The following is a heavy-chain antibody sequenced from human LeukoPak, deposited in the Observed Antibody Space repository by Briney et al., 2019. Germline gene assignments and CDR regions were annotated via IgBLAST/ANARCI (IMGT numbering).Heavy chain of an antibody. CDR1: GLTFRSYW. Sequence: GGSLRLSCAVSGLTFRSYWMSWVRQAPGKGLEWVANINQEGSEKYFVDSVRGRFTISRDNAKNSLHLQMNTLRAEDTAVYYCARERDGRFFDYWGQGTLVTVSS. V-gene: IGHV3-7*01. J-gene: IGHJ4*02. CDR2: INQEGSEK. CDR3: ARERDGRFFDY. D-gene: IGHD5-24*01.